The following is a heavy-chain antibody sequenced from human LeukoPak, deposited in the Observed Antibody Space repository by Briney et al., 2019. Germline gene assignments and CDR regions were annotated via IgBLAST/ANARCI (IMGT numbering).Heavy chain of an antibody. J-gene: IGHJ4*02. CDR3: ARVRGYSYGYFDY. CDR1: GFIFSSYA. CDR2: ISGSGGST. V-gene: IGHV3-23*01. Sequence: GGSLRLSCAASGFIFSSYAMSWVRQAPGKGLEWVSTISGSGGSTYYADSVKGRVTISRDKSKNTVFLQMNSLRAEDTAVYYCARVRGYSYGYFDYWGQGTLVSVSS. D-gene: IGHD5-18*01.